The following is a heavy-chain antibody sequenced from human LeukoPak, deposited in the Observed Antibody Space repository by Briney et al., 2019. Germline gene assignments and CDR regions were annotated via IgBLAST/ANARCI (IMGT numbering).Heavy chain of an antibody. Sequence: PSETLSLTCAVSGYSISSGYYWGWIRHPPGKGLEWIGSIYHSGSTYYNPSLKSQVTISVDVSKNQFSLKLSSVTAADTAVYYCARGFCNDGTCSPGYWGQGTLVTVSS. V-gene: IGHV4-38-2*01. CDR2: IYHSGST. CDR1: GYSISSGYY. D-gene: IGHD2-15*01. CDR3: ARGFCNDGTCSPGY. J-gene: IGHJ4*02.